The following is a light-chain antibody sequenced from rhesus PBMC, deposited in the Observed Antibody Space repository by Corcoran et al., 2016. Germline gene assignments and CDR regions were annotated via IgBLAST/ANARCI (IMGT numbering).Light chain of an antibody. CDR2: NVS. J-gene: IGLJ6*01. CDR1: STDVGNYNY. V-gene: IGLV2S7*01. CDR3: CSYTTSSTFV. Sequence: QSAPTQPPSVSGSPGQSVTISCTGSSTDVGNYNYVSWYQQHPGKVPKLMIYNVSKRPSGVSDRFSGSKSGNTASLTISGLQAEDEADYYCCSYTTSSTFVFGSGTKLTVL.